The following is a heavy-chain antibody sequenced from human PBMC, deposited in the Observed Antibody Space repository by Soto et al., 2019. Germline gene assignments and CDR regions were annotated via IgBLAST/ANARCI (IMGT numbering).Heavy chain of an antibody. CDR1: GDSISSSSYH. J-gene: IGHJ4*02. Sequence: PSETLSLTCSVSGDSISSSSYHWGWIRQPPGKGLEWIGTISYGGNTYYKSSLKSRVTISVDTSKNQFSLKLSSVTAADTAVYYCASTRLVATSVWYWGQGTLVTVSS. V-gene: IGHV4-39*01. CDR3: ASTRLVATSVWY. CDR2: ISYGGNT. D-gene: IGHD5-12*01.